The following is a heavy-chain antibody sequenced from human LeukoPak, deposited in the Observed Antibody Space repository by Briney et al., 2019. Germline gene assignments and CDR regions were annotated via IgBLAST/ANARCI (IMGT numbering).Heavy chain of an antibody. J-gene: IGHJ4*02. CDR1: GFSFSSYE. Sequence: GGSLRLSCAASGFSFSSYEMNWVRQAPGKGLEWVSSISSSSSYIYYADSVKGRFTISRDNAKNSLYLQMNSLRAEDTAVYYCARWGGTTYYYDSSGWVANWGQGTLVTVSS. CDR2: ISSSSSYI. D-gene: IGHD3-22*01. CDR3: ARWGGTTYYYDSSGWVAN. V-gene: IGHV3-21*01.